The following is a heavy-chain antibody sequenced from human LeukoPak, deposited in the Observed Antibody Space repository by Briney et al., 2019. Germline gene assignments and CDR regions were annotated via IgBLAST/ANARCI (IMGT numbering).Heavy chain of an antibody. D-gene: IGHD2-15*01. CDR2: IYHSGST. Sequence: SQTLSLTCAVSGGSISSGGYSWSWIRQPPGKGLEWIGYIYHSGSTYYNPSLKSRVTISVDRSKNQFSLKLSSVTAADTAVYYCARGYCSGGSCYYFDYWGQGTLVTVSS. CDR1: GGSISSGGYS. CDR3: ARGYCSGGSCYYFDY. J-gene: IGHJ4*02. V-gene: IGHV4-30-2*01.